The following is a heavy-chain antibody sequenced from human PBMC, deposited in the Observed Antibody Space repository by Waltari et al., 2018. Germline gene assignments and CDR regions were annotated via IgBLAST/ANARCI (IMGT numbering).Heavy chain of an antibody. J-gene: IGHJ6*02. CDR1: GGTFSTYA. V-gene: IGHV1-69*04. Sequence: QVQLVHSGAEVKKPGSSVKVSCKASGGTFSTYAINWVRQAPGQGLEWMGMIIPTLGVPIYAQRFQGRVTITADKSTSTAYMELSSLRPEDTAVYYCARSGDGYTPSTYYYNGMDVWGQGTTVTVSS. CDR3: ARSGDGYTPSTYYYNGMDV. D-gene: IGHD5-12*01. CDR2: IIPTLGVP.